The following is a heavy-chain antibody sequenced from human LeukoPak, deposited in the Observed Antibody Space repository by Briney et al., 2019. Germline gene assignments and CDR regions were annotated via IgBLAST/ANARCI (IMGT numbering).Heavy chain of an antibody. V-gene: IGHV4-30-4*01. CDR2: IYYSGST. CDR3: ARGFARPPYYYFYYMDV. Sequence: SETLSLTCTVSGGSISSGDYYWSWIRQPPGKGLEWIGYIYYSGSTYYNPSLKSRVTISVDTSKNQFSLKLSSVTAADTAVYYCARGFARPPYYYFYYMDVWGKGTTVTVSS. J-gene: IGHJ6*03. CDR1: GGSISSGDYY. D-gene: IGHD6-6*01.